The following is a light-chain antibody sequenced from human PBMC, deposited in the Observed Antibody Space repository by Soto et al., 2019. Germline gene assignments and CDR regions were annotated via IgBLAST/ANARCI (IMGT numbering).Light chain of an antibody. CDR1: QTIISW. CDR2: AAS. J-gene: IGKJ5*01. Sequence: DIQMTQSPSTLSASVGDRVTITCRASQTIISWLAWYQQKPGKAPNLLIYAASSLQSGVPSRFSGSGSGTDFTLTISSLQPEDFAVYYCQQCCSSPITFGQGTRLEIK. CDR3: QQCCSSPIT. V-gene: IGKV1-5*01.